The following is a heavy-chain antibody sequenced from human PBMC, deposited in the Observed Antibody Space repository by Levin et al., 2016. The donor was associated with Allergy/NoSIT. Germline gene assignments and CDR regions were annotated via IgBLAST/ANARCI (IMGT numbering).Heavy chain of an antibody. Sequence: SVKVSCKFSGGNFNGYAVRWVRQAPGQGLDWMGMIVPLSGAIDYALSLQGRVTISADTSTSTVYMEMGSLKLEDTAIYYCTFRSYFYDFWGQGTLVTVSS. J-gene: IGHJ4*02. CDR2: IVPLSGAI. CDR1: GGNFNGYA. V-gene: IGHV1-69*06. CDR3: TFRSYFYDF.